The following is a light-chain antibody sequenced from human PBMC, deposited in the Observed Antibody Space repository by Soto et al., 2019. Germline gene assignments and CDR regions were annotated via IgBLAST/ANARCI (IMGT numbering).Light chain of an antibody. J-gene: IGLJ1*01. V-gene: IGLV2-14*01. CDR3: SSYASNKTLL. CDR2: EVI. Sequence: SVLTQPASVFESPGQSITVSCTGTSSDIGAYNYVAWYQQHPGKAPKLLIYEVINRPSGVSNRFSGSKSGYTASLTISGLQAEDEADYYCSSYASNKTLLFGPGTKVTVL. CDR1: SSDIGAYNY.